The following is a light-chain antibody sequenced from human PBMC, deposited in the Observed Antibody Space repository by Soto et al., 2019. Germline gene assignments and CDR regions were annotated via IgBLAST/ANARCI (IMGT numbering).Light chain of an antibody. Sequence: DIVMTQTPLSSPVTLGQPASISCRSSQSLVDSDGNTHLSWLQQRPGQPPRLLIYKIYNLFSGVPERFSGSGAGTDFTLKISRVEAEDVGLYYCMTTAKFPLTLGQGTKVAIK. CDR2: KIY. CDR3: MTTAKFPLT. CDR1: QSLVDSDGNTH. J-gene: IGKJ1*01. V-gene: IGKV2-24*01.